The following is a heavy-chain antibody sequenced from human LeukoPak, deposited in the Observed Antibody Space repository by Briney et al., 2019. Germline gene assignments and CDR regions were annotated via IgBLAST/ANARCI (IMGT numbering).Heavy chain of an antibody. V-gene: IGHV3-66*01. Sequence: GGSLRLSCAASGFTVSSNYMSWVRQAPGKGLEWVSVIYSGGSTYYADSVKGRFTISRDNSKNTLYLQMNSLRAEDTAVYYCARDSPYGSGSYSYYYYGMDVWGQGSTVTVSS. CDR2: IYSGGST. CDR1: GFTVSSNY. CDR3: ARDSPYGSGSYSYYYYGMDV. D-gene: IGHD3-10*01. J-gene: IGHJ6*02.